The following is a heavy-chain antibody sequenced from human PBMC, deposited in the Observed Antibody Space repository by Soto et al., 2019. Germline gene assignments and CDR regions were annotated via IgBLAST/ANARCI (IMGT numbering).Heavy chain of an antibody. D-gene: IGHD1-1*01. CDR1: GFTFSSYG. CDR3: AKDGRGGYYYGMDV. Sequence: PGGSLRLSCAASGFTFSSYGMHWVRQAPGKGLEWVAVISYDGSNKYYADSVKGRFTISRDNSKNTLYLQMNSLRAEDTAVYYCAKDGRGGYYYGMDVWGQGTTVTVSS. CDR2: ISYDGSNK. V-gene: IGHV3-30*18. J-gene: IGHJ6*02.